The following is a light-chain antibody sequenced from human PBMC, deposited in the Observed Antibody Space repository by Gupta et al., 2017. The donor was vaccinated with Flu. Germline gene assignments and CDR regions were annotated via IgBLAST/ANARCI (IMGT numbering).Light chain of an antibody. CDR2: KAS. CDR1: QSISNW. V-gene: IGKV1-5*03. Sequence: TQSPSTLSASVGDRVTITCRRSQSISNWWTWKQQEPGKSPRLLIYKASTVGSRVQSRISGSGSRTEFTLTISSLQTDDFTTYYCQQYNSFFGPGTKVEIK. J-gene: IGKJ3*01. CDR3: QQYNSF.